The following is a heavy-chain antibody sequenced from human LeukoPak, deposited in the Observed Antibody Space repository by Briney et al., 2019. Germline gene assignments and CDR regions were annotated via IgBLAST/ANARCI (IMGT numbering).Heavy chain of an antibody. CDR2: INPNSGGT. D-gene: IGHD6-13*01. CDR1: GYTFTGYY. Sequence: ASVKVSCKASGYTFTGYYMHWVRQAPGQGLEWMGWINPNSGGTNYAQKFQGRVTMTRDTSISTAYMELSRLRAEDTAVYYCARALLGTAAAVTLYYFDYWGQGTLVTVSS. J-gene: IGHJ4*02. V-gene: IGHV1-2*02. CDR3: ARALLGTAAAVTLYYFDY.